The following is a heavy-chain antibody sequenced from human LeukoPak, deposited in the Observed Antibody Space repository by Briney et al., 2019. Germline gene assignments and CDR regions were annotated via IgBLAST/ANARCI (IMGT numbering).Heavy chain of an antibody. J-gene: IGHJ4*02. D-gene: IGHD3-22*01. CDR2: INPNSGGT. V-gene: IGHV1-2*02. CDR1: GYTFTGYY. Sequence: ASVKVSCKASGYTFTGYYMHWVRQAPGQGLEWMGWINPNSGGTNYAQKFQGRVTMTRDTSISTAYMELSRLRSDDTAVYYCARDHSELYYDSSGYCLGYWGQGTLVTVSS. CDR3: ARDHSELYYDSSGYCLGY.